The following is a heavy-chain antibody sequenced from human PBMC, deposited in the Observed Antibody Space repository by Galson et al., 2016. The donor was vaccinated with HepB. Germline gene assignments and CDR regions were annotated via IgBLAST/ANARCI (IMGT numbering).Heavy chain of an antibody. Sequence: SLRLSCAASGFTGFTFSSYWMHWVRQAPGKGLVWVSRISLDGSVTIYGDSVKGRFSTSRDNAKNTLFLQMYSLRAEDTAVYYCGASRDGYIDYWGQGALVTISS. D-gene: IGHD5-24*01. V-gene: IGHV3-74*01. CDR2: ISLDGSVT. J-gene: IGHJ4*01. CDR1: GFTGFTFSSYW. CDR3: GASRDGYIDY.